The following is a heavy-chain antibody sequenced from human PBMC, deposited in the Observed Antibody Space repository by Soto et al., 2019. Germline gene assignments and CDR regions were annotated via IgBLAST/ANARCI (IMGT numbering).Heavy chain of an antibody. CDR1: GFTFSSYW. Sequence: GGSLRLSCAASGFTFSSYWMHWVRQAPGKGLVWVSRINSDGSSTSYADSVKGRFTISRDNAKNTLYLQMNSLRAEDTAVYYCAREGYSSGWKGGFDYWGQGTLVTVSS. J-gene: IGHJ4*02. V-gene: IGHV3-74*01. CDR3: AREGYSSGWKGGFDY. CDR2: INSDGSST. D-gene: IGHD6-19*01.